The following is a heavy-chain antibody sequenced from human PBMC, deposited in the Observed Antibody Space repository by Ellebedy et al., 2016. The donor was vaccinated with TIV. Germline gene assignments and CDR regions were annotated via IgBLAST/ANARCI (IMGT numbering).Heavy chain of an antibody. CDR3: AEEGGPSRGASGMDV. CDR2: LPHDGTEQ. CDR1: GFTLRTYG. J-gene: IGHJ6*04. V-gene: IGHV3-30*02. D-gene: IGHD3-16*01. Sequence: PGGSLRPSCAAPGFTLRTYGTHWVRQAPGTGPERVASLPHDGTEQYYADSVKGRFTISRDISKNTFYLQMNSLRADDTAVYLCAEEGGPSRGASGMDVWGEGTTVSVSS.